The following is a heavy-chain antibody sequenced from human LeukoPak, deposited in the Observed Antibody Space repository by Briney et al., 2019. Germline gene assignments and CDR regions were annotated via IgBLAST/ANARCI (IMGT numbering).Heavy chain of an antibody. Sequence: GGSLRLSCAASGFTISFYWMSWVRQAPGKGLEWVANINQVASEKNYVDSVNGRFTISRDNAKNSLYLQMNSVRAEDTAMYYCVRDGGYYGPDSWGQGALVSVSS. CDR3: VRDGGYYGPDS. CDR2: INQVASEK. J-gene: IGHJ4*02. D-gene: IGHD3-10*01. CDR1: GFTISFYW. V-gene: IGHV3-7*04.